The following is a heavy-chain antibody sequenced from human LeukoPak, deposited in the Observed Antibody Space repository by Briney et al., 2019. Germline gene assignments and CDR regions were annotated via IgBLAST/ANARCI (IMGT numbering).Heavy chain of an antibody. CDR2: ISGYNGNT. CDR3: AREPGFFFMKIRGPRY. V-gene: IGHV1-18*01. CDR1: GYNFTSYG. D-gene: IGHD3-10*01. J-gene: IGHJ4*02. Sequence: ASVTVSCTTSGYNFTSYGISWLRQAPGQGLEWLGWISGYNGNTNHAQKVQDRVTLTADTSTGTAYMELRSLRSDDTAVYYCAREPGFFFMKIRGPRYWGQGTLVTVSS.